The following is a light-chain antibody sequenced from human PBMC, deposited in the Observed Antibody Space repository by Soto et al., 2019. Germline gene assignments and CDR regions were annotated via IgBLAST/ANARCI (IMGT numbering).Light chain of an antibody. CDR2: SIN. CDR1: YSNIGSNF. J-gene: IGLJ3*02. Sequence: VLTQPPSASATPGQTVTISCSGRYSNIGSNFVSWYQRLPGTAPKLLIYSINQRPSGVPDRFSGSKSGTSASLTISGLQSEDEADYFCSSWDDSLDGPVFGGGTKVTVL. V-gene: IGLV1-44*01. CDR3: SSWDDSLDGPV.